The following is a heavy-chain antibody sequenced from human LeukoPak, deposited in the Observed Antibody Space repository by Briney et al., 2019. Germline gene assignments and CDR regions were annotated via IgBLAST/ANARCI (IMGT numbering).Heavy chain of an antibody. J-gene: IGHJ6*02. Sequence: PGGSLRLSCAASGFTFSSYAMSWVRQAPGKGLEWVSVIYSGGNRYYADSVKGRVAISRDNPKNTVFLQMNSVRAEDTAVYYCARSYSNHLFGMDVWGQGTTVTVSS. D-gene: IGHD4-11*01. CDR2: IYSGGNR. CDR3: ARSYSNHLFGMDV. CDR1: GFTFSSYA. V-gene: IGHV3-66*01.